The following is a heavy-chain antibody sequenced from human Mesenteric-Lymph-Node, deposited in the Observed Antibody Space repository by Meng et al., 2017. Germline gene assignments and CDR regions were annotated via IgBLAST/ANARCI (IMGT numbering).Heavy chain of an antibody. CDR3: ATFSRGAFDI. J-gene: IGHJ3*02. Sequence: GGSLRLSCKASGYSFTNYWIGWVRQMPGNGLEWMGIIYPGDFDTRYSPSFKGQVTISANKSIFTAYLHWYTLKASDTAIYYCATFSRGAFDIWGQGTMVTVSS. CDR2: IYPGDFDT. CDR1: GYSFTNYW. V-gene: IGHV5-51*01. D-gene: IGHD1-26*01.